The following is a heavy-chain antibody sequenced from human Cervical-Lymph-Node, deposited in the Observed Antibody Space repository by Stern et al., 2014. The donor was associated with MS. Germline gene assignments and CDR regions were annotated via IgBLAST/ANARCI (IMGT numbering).Heavy chain of an antibody. CDR3: TTDEVANFAH. CDR1: GFIFSKAW. J-gene: IGHJ5*02. V-gene: IGHV3-15*01. CDR2: INPKTDGGTT. Sequence: EVQLVESGGGLVKPGGSLRLSWAASGFIFSKAWMPWVLQAPGKGLEWVGRINPKTDGGTTNYSTPVQGRFTISRDDSKNILFLHMNSLKTEDTALYYCTTDEVANFAHWGQGTLVTVSS.